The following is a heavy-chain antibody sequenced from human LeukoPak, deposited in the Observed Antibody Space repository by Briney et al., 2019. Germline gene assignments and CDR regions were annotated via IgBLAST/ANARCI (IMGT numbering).Heavy chain of an antibody. D-gene: IGHD3-16*01. V-gene: IGHV6-1*01. CDR3: ARERRLAARGKYYYYYMDV. Sequence: SQTLSLTCAISGDSVSSNSAAWNWIRQSPSRGLEWLGRTYYRSKWYNDYAVSVKSRITINPDTSENQFSLQLNTVTPEDTAVYYCARERRLAARGKYYYYYMDVWGKGTTVTVSS. J-gene: IGHJ6*03. CDR1: GDSVSSNSAA. CDR2: TYYRSKWYN.